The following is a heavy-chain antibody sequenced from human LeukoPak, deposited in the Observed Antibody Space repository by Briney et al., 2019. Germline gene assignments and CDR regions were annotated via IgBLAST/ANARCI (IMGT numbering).Heavy chain of an antibody. CDR2: ISADGTTT. CDR3: AGTWSFDY. D-gene: IGHD2-15*01. CDR1: GFSISNDW. V-gene: IGHV3-74*01. J-gene: IGHJ4*02. Sequence: PGGSLRLSCAVSGFSISNDWMHWLRRAPGKGLLWVSRISADGTTTNYADSVKGRFTISRDNAKNTLYLQMDSLRADDTAVYYCAGTWSFDYWGQGTLVTVSS.